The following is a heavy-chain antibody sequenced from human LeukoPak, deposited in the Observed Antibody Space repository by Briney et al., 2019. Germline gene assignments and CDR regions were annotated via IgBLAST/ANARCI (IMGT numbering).Heavy chain of an antibody. CDR1: GFTFSSYA. J-gene: IGHJ6*02. Sequence: GGSLRLSCAASGFTFSSYAMSWVRQAPGKGLEWVSAISGSGGSTYYADSEKGRFTISRDNSKNTLYLQMNSLRAEDTAVYYCAKGVDDIPHYGMDVWGQGTTVTVSS. D-gene: IGHD3-9*01. V-gene: IGHV3-23*01. CDR2: ISGSGGST. CDR3: AKGVDDIPHYGMDV.